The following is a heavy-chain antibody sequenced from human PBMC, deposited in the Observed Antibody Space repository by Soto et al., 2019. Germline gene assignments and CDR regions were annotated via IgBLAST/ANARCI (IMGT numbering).Heavy chain of an antibody. V-gene: IGHV4-59*01. D-gene: IGHD2-2*01. CDR2: IYYSGST. CDR1: GGSISSYY. J-gene: IGHJ2*01. Sequence: QVQLQESGPGLVKPSETLSLTCTVSGGSISSYYWSWIRQLPGKGLEWIGYIYYSGSTNYNPSLKSRVTISVDTSKNQFSLKLSSVTAADTAVYYCARAYCSSTSCYAPRYFDLWGRGTLVTVSS. CDR3: ARAYCSSTSCYAPRYFDL.